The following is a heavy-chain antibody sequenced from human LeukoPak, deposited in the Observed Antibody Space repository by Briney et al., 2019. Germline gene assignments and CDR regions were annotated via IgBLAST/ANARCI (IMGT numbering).Heavy chain of an antibody. CDR3: AKEPGLAVAAIDY. D-gene: IGHD6-19*01. CDR1: GFTFSSYA. V-gene: IGHV3-23*01. Sequence: GGSLRLSCAASGFTFSSYAMTWVRQAPGKGLEWVSAVSYSGGSTYYADSVEGRFTISRDNSKNTLYLQMNSLRAEDTAVYYCAKEPGLAVAAIDYWGQGTLVVVSS. CDR2: VSYSGGST. J-gene: IGHJ4*01.